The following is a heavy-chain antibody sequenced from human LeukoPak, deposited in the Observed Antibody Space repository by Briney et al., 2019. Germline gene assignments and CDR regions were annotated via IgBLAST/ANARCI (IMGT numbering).Heavy chain of an antibody. CDR3: AKSPDYGGNSAIDY. J-gene: IGHJ4*02. CDR1: GFTFSSYA. Sequence: PGGSLRLSCAASGFTFSSYAMSWVRQAPGKGLERVSTISGSGGSTYNADSVKGRFTISRDNSKNTLYLQMNSLRAEDTAVYYCAKSPDYGGNSAIDYWGQGTLLTVSS. V-gene: IGHV3-23*01. CDR2: ISGSGGST. D-gene: IGHD4-23*01.